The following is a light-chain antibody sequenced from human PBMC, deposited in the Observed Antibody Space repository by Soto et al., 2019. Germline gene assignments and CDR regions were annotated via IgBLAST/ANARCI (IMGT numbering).Light chain of an antibody. J-gene: IGKJ4*01. CDR3: QQRYNWPPLT. CDR2: GAS. V-gene: IGKV3-11*01. CDR1: QSVSSN. Sequence: IVLTHAPATLSVSRGERATLSCRGSQSVSSNLAWYQQKPGQAPRLLIYGASTRATGIPARFSGSGSGTDFTLTISSLEPEDCAVYYCQQRYNWPPLTFGGGTKVDIK.